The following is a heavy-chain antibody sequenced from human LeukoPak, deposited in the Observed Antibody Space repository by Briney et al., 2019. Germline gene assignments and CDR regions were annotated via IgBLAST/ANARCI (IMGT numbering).Heavy chain of an antibody. D-gene: IGHD3-10*01. CDR3: ARDTGFGDPFEY. V-gene: IGHV4-61*02. CDR2: IYTSGST. Sequence: SETLSLTCTVSGGSISSGSYYWSWIRQPAGKGLEWIGRIYTSGSTNYNPSLKSRVTISVDTSKNQFSLKLKSVTAADTAVYYCARDTGFGDPFEYWGQGTLVTVSS. CDR1: GGSISSGSYY. J-gene: IGHJ4*02.